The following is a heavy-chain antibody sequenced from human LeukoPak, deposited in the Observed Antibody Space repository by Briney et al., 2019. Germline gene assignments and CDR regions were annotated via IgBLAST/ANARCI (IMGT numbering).Heavy chain of an antibody. V-gene: IGHV1-18*01. CDR2: ISAYNGNT. D-gene: IGHD5-18*01. CDR3: PRGRGYSYGHTRPAFDL. CDR1: GHTFTSYG. Sequence: EASVKVSCKASGHTFTSYGISWVRQAPGQGLEWMGWISAYNGNTNYAQKLQGRVTMTKDTYTSTAYMELRSLRSADTAVSVRPRGRGYSYGHTRPAFDLWGQGTMVTVSS. J-gene: IGHJ3*01.